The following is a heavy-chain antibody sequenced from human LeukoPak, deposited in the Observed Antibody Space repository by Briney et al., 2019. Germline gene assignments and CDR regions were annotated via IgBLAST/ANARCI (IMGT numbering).Heavy chain of an antibody. CDR2: INHSGST. CDR3: ARDLSGSYRN. J-gene: IGHJ4*02. V-gene: IGHV4-34*01. D-gene: IGHD1-26*01. CDR1: GGSFSGYY. Sequence: SETLSLTCAVYGGSFSGYYWSWIRQPPGKGLEWIGEINHSGSTNYNPSLKSRVTISVDTSKNQFSLKLSSVTAADTAVYYCARDLSGSYRNWGQGTLVTVSS.